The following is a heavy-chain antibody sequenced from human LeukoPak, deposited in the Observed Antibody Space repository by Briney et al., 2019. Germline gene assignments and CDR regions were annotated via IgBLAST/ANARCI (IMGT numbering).Heavy chain of an antibody. CDR3: AKDAQRGFGYSNSLEY. V-gene: IGHV3-33*06. Sequence: GGSLRLSCAASGFTFSHFGFHWVRQAPGKGLEWVAVIWSDGTNKYYGDSVKGRFIIYRDDSHNTVYLQMNSLRVQDTAIYYCAKDAQRGFGYSNSLEYWGQGSLVTVSS. CDR1: GFTFSHFG. CDR2: IWSDGTNK. J-gene: IGHJ1*01. D-gene: IGHD4-11*01.